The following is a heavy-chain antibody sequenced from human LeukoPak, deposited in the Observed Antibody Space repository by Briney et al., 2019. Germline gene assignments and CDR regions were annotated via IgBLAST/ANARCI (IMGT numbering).Heavy chain of an antibody. CDR2: IIPIFGTA. J-gene: IGHJ5*02. D-gene: IGHD2-2*02. CDR1: GGTFSSYA. CDR3: ARVHIVVVPAAIGDYRYWFDP. Sequence: GSSVKVSCKASGGTFSSYAISWVRQAPGQGLEWMGGIIPIFGTANYAQKFQGRVTITTDESTSTAYMGLSSLRSEDTAVYYCARVHIVVVPAAIGDYRYWFDPWGQGTLVTVSS. V-gene: IGHV1-69*05.